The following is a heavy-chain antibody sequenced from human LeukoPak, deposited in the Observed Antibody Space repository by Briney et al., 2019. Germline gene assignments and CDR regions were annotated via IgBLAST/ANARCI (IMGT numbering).Heavy chain of an antibody. CDR2: IYSGGST. CDR3: ARFDDSSGYSDAFDI. J-gene: IGHJ3*02. Sequence: GGSLRLSCAASGFTVSSNYMSWVRQAPGKGLEWVSVIYSGGSTYYADSVKGRFTISRDNSKNTLYLQMNSLRAEDTAVYYCARFDDSSGYSDAFDIWGQGTMVIVSS. V-gene: IGHV3-53*01. CDR1: GFTVSSNY. D-gene: IGHD3-22*01.